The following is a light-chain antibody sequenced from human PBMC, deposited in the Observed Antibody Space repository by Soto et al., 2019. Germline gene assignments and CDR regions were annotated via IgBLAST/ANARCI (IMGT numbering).Light chain of an antibody. Sequence: EIVMTQSPATLSVSPGERATLSCRASQSISSNLAWYQQKPGQAPRLLMFRTSSRATGIPDRFSGSGSGTDFTLTISSLEPEDFAVYYCQQRSNWPRTFGQGTKVDIK. CDR2: RTS. CDR3: QQRSNWPRT. CDR1: QSISSN. V-gene: IGKV3-11*01. J-gene: IGKJ1*01.